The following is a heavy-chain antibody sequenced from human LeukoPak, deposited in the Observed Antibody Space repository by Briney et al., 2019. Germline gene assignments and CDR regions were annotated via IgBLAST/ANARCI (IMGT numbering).Heavy chain of an antibody. CDR3: ANLY. CDR2: ISYDGNNK. Sequence: GTSLRLSCTASGFTFSGYGMHWVRQAPGKGLEWVAVISYDGNNKYYADSVKGRFTISRDNSKNTLYLQMNSLRAEDTAVYYCANLYWGQGTLVTVSS. CDR1: GFTFSGYG. V-gene: IGHV3-30*18. J-gene: IGHJ4*02.